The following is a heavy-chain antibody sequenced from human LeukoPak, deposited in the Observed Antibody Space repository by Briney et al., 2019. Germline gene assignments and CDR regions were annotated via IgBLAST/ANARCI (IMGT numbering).Heavy chain of an antibody. CDR2: IGGSNGIT. V-gene: IGHV3-23*01. CDR3: RASITAVDY. Sequence: PGGSLRLSCAASRFTFNSYAMSWVRQAPGKGLEWVSVIGGSNGITFYVGSVKGRFTISRENAKNSLYLQMNSLRAGDTAVYYCRASITAVDYWGQGTLVTVSS. J-gene: IGHJ4*02. CDR1: RFTFNSYA.